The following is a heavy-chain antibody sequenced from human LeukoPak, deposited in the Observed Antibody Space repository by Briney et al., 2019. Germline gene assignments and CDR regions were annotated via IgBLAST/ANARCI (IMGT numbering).Heavy chain of an antibody. Sequence: PGGSLRLSCVASGFTFSSYWMSWVRQAPGKGLEWVANIKQDGSEKYYVDSVKGRFTISRDNAKNSLYLQMNSLRAEDTAVYYCARGCPYYYDSSGDDAFDIWGQGTMVTVSS. J-gene: IGHJ3*02. V-gene: IGHV3-7*01. D-gene: IGHD3-22*01. CDR3: ARGCPYYYDSSGDDAFDI. CDR1: GFTFSSYW. CDR2: IKQDGSEK.